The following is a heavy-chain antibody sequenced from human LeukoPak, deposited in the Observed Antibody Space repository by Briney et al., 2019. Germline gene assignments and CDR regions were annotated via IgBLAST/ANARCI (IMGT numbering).Heavy chain of an antibody. Sequence: ASVKVSCKASGYTFTGYYMHWVRQAPGQGLEWMGWINPNSGGTNYAQKFQGRVTMTRNTSISTAYMELSSLRSEDTAVYYCARVGVNYGSGSYDWFAPWGQGNLVTVSS. J-gene: IGHJ5*02. CDR3: ARVGVNYGSGSYDWFAP. CDR1: GYTFTGYY. V-gene: IGHV1-2*02. D-gene: IGHD3-10*01. CDR2: INPNSGGT.